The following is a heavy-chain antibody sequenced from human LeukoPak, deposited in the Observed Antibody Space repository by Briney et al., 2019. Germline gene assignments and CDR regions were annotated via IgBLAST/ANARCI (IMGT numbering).Heavy chain of an antibody. D-gene: IGHD1-14*01. CDR3: ARDTGRRFDP. CDR1: GYTFTSYY. Sequence: AAVKVSCKASGYTFTSYYMHWVRQAPGQGLEWMGIINPSGGSTSYAQKFQGRVTMTRDTSTSTVYMELSSLRAEDTAVYYCARDTGRRFDPWGQGTLVTVSS. V-gene: IGHV1-46*01. J-gene: IGHJ5*02. CDR2: INPSGGST.